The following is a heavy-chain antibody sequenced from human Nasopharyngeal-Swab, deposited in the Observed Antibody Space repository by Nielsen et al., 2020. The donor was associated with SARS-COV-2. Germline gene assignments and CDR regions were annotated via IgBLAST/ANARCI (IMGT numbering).Heavy chain of an antibody. J-gene: IGHJ2*01. CDR3: ARDSSGYWAWYFDL. CDR1: GGSISSGRYY. D-gene: IGHD3-22*01. CDR2: IYTSGST. Sequence: SETLSLTCTVSGGSISSGRYYWSWMRQPAGKGLEWIGRIYTSGSTNYNPSLKSRVTISVDTSKNQFSLKLSSVTAADTAVYYCARDSSGYWAWYFDLWGRGTLVTVSS. V-gene: IGHV4-61*02.